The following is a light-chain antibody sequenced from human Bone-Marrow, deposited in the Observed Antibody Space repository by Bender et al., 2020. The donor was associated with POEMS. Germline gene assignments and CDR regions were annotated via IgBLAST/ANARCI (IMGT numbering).Light chain of an antibody. CDR2: SNY. Sequence: QSVLTQPPSASGTPGQSVIISCSGTDSNFGGNNVNWYQHLPGSAPRLVVYSNYQRPSGVPARFSGSKSGNTASLTISGLQPEDEADYYCCSFAGVGVFGSGTTVTVL. J-gene: IGLJ1*01. V-gene: IGLV1-44*01. CDR1: DSNFGGNN. CDR3: CSFAGVGV.